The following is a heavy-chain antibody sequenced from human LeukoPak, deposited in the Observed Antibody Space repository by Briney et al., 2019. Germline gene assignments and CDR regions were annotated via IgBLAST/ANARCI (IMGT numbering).Heavy chain of an antibody. V-gene: IGHV4-30-2*01. J-gene: IGHJ4*02. CDR3: ATSDIHSSGWYYFDY. D-gene: IGHD6-19*01. CDR1: GGSISSGGYS. CDR2: ICHSGST. Sequence: TSETLSLTCAVSGGSISSGGYSWSWIRQPPGKGLEWIGYICHSGSTYYNPSLKSRVTISVDRSKNQFSLKLSSVIAADTAVYYCATSDIHSSGWYYFDYWGQGTLVTVSS.